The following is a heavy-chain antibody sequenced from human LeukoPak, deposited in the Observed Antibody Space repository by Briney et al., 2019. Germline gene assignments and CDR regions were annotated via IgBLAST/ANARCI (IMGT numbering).Heavy chain of an antibody. Sequence: GGSLRLSCAASGFNFNNYWMSWFRQAPGKGLEWVANIKEDGSEKSYVDSVKGRFTISRDNAKNLLYLQMNSLRAEETAVYYCARVLVGALDYWGQGTLVTVSS. V-gene: IGHV3-7*03. CDR1: GFNFNNYW. D-gene: IGHD1-26*01. CDR2: IKEDGSEK. J-gene: IGHJ4*02. CDR3: ARVLVGALDY.